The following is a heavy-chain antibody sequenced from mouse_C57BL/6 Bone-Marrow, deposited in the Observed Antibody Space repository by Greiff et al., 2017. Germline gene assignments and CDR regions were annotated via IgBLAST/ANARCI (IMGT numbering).Heavy chain of an antibody. CDR2: ISSGGSYT. Sequence: QVVESGGDLVKPGGSLKLSCAASGFTFSSYGMSWVRQTPDKRLEWVATISSGGSYTYYPDSVKGRFTISRDNAKNTLYLQMSSLKSEDTAMYYCARHEGPYSSWYFDVWGTGTTVTVSS. V-gene: IGHV5-6*01. CDR1: GFTFSSYG. CDR3: ARHEGPYSSWYFDV. J-gene: IGHJ1*03. D-gene: IGHD2-12*01.